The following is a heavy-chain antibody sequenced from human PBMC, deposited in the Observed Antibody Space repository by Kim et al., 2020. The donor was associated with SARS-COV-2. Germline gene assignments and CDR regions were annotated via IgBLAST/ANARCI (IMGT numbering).Heavy chain of an antibody. CDR2: IRSKANSYAT. D-gene: IGHD6-19*01. J-gene: IGHJ6*03. CDR1: GFTFSGSA. Sequence: GGSLRLSCAASGFTFSGSAMHWVRQASGKGLEWVGRIRSKANSYATAYAASVKGRFTISRDDSKNTAYLQMNSLKTEDTAVYYCTRHDSSVWYGAPYYYYYMDVWGKGTTVTVSS. CDR3: TRHDSSVWYGAPYYYYYMDV. V-gene: IGHV3-73*01.